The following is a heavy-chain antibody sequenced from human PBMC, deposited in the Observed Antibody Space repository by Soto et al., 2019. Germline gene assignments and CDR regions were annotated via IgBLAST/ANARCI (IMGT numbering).Heavy chain of an antibody. D-gene: IGHD6-6*01. CDR2: TYYRSIWQT. CDR1: GDSVSSNSAV. CDR3: ARLVGNSWLDH. V-gene: IGHV6-1*01. J-gene: IGHJ5*02. Sequence: QVQLQQSGPGLVKPSQTLSLTCAISGDSVSSNSAVWNWIRQSPSRGLEWLGRTYYRSIWQTEYAVSVKXRXTXNXXASKNQFSLQLNSVTPDDTAMYYCARLVGNSWLDHWGQGTLVTVSS.